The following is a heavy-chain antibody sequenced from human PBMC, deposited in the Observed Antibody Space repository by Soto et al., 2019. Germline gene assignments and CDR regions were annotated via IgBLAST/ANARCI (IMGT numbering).Heavy chain of an antibody. V-gene: IGHV3-30*19. J-gene: IGHJ4*02. Sequence: QVQLVESGGGVVQPGTSLRLSCAASGFRFKSFVMHWVRQAPGKGLEWVAFTSYDGNNKDYGDSVKGRFTVSRDNSQNTLHRQMGFLRADDTALYYCARWGTTGVFDLWGQGTLVSVSS. CDR3: ARWGTTGVFDL. D-gene: IGHD3-16*01. CDR1: GFRFKSFV. CDR2: TSYDGNNK.